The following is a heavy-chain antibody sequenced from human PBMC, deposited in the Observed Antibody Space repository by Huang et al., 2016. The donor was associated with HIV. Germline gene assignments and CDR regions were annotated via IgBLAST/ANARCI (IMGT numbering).Heavy chain of an antibody. CDR3: AKRGGAWGSPYAFDL. Sequence: QVQLVQSGAEVRKPGSSVKVSCRASGGSFNNFGINWVGQAPGQGLEWSGGLITRVGTRNGAKRVKDRFTITADETPGVGHLDVTSLISVDTAVYFCAKRGGAWGSPYAFDLWGPGTMVTVSS. CDR1: GGSFNNFG. J-gene: IGHJ3*01. V-gene: IGHV1-69*13. CDR2: LITRVGTR. D-gene: IGHD3-16*01.